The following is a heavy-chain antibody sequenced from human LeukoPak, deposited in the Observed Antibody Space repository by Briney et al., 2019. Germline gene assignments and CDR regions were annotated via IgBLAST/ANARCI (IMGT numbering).Heavy chain of an antibody. CDR2: INPNSGGT. V-gene: IGHV1-2*02. D-gene: IGHD4-23*01. CDR1: GYTFTGYY. CDR3: ARDMTTVVTGDY. Sequence: ASVKVSCKASGYTFTGYYMHWVRQAPGQGLEWMGWINPNSGGTNYAQKFQGRVTMTRDTSISTAYMELSRLRSDDTAVYYCARDMTTVVTGDYWGQGTLVTVSS. J-gene: IGHJ4*02.